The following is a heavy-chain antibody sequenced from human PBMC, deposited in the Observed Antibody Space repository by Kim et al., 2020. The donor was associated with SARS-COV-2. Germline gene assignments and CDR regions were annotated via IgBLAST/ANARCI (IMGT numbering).Heavy chain of an antibody. J-gene: IGHJ4*02. Sequence: ASVKVSCKASGDTFTSYYVHWVRQAPTHGLEWMGTINPTDGATTYSQSFQGRVSMARDMFTSTVDMELRSLTIEDTAVYYCVKQSVADSSFDHWGPGTLV. D-gene: IGHD2-15*01. V-gene: IGHV1-46*01. CDR1: GDTFTSYY. CDR3: VKQSVADSSFDH. CDR2: INPTDGAT.